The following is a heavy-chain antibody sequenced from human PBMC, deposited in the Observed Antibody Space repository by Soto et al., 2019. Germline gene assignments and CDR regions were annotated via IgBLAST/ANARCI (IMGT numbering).Heavy chain of an antibody. CDR2: ISAYNGNT. CDR3: ASDLSSGDSADY. CDR1: GYTFTSYG. J-gene: IGHJ4*02. V-gene: IGHV1-18*01. D-gene: IGHD6-25*01. Sequence: QVQLVQSGAEVKKPGASVKVSCKASGYTFTSYGISWVRQAPGQRLEWRGWISAYNGNTNYAQKLQGRVTMTTDTSTSTADMELRILRSDVEAVYFCASDLSSGDSADYWGEGTLVTVSS.